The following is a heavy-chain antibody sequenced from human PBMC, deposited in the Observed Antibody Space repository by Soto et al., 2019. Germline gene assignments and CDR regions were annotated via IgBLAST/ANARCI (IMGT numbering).Heavy chain of an antibody. D-gene: IGHD6-25*01. Sequence: GASVKVSCKASGYTFTGYYMHWVRQAPGQGLEWMGWINPNSGGTNYAQKFQGWVTMTRDTSISTAYMELSRLSSDDTAVYYCARVGGYGDDAFDIWGQGTMVTVSS. CDR3: ARVGGYGDDAFDI. CDR1: GYTFTGYY. CDR2: INPNSGGT. V-gene: IGHV1-2*04. J-gene: IGHJ3*02.